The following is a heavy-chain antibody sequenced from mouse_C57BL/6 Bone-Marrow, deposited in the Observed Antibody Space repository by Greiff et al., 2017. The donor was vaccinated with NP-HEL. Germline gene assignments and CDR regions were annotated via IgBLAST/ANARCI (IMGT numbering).Heavy chain of an antibody. J-gene: IGHJ2*01. D-gene: IGHD2-4*01. CDR3: ARHRAMITTVDY. V-gene: IGHV5-6*01. Sequence: EVKLVESGGDLVKPGGSLKLSCAASGFTFSSYGMSWVRQTPDKRLEWVATISSGGSYTYYPDSVKGRFTISRDNAKNTLYLQMSSLKSEDTAMYYCARHRAMITTVDYWGQGTTLTVSS. CDR1: GFTFSSYG. CDR2: ISSGGSYT.